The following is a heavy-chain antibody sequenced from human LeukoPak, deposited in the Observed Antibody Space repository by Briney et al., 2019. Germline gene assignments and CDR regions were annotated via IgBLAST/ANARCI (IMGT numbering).Heavy chain of an antibody. CDR2: IRYDGSNK. V-gene: IGHV3-30*02. D-gene: IGHD3-10*01. J-gene: IGHJ4*02. CDR3: AKDLVMVRGVSPFDY. CDR1: GFTFSSYG. Sequence: GGSLRLSCAASGFTFSSYGMHRVRQAPGKGLEWVAFIRYDGSNKYYADSVKGRFTISRDNSKNTLYLQMNSLRAEDTAVYYCAKDLVMVRGVSPFDYWGQGTLVTVSS.